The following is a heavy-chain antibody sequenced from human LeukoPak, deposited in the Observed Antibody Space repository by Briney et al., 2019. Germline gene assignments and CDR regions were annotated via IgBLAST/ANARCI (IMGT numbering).Heavy chain of an antibody. V-gene: IGHV3-23*01. D-gene: IGHD3-22*01. CDR2: ISGSGGST. J-gene: IGHJ4*02. CDR3: AKVRQRNYYDSSGYLFFDY. CDR1: GFTFSSYA. Sequence: GGSLRLSCAASGFTFSSYAMSWVRQAPGKGLEWVSAISGSGGSTYYADSVKGRFTMSRDNSKNTLYLQMNSLRAEDTAVYYCAKVRQRNYYDSSGYLFFDYWGQGTLVTVSS.